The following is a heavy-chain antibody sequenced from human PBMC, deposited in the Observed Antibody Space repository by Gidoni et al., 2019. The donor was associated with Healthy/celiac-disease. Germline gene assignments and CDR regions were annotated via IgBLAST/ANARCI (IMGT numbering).Heavy chain of an antibody. CDR3: ARHDGYSSGWYGSCFDY. V-gene: IGHV5-10-1*03. Sequence: EVPLVQSGAEVQKPGESLRISCKGSGYSFTSYWISWVRQMPGKGLEWMGRIDPSDSYTNYSPSFQGHVTISADKSISTAYLQWSSLKASDTAMYYCARHDGYSSGWYGSCFDYWGQGTLVTVSS. CDR2: IDPSDSYT. J-gene: IGHJ4*02. D-gene: IGHD6-19*01. CDR1: GYSFTSYW.